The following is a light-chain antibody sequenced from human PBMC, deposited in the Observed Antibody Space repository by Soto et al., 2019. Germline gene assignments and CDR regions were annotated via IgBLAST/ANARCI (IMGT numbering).Light chain of an antibody. CDR3: QKCDYLPI. J-gene: IGKJ3*01. CDR2: DAS. CDR1: HDITSY. V-gene: IGKV1-33*01. Sequence: DIPMTQSPXSLSASVGDRVTITCQASHDITSYLNWYQHKPGKAPKLLIYDASILEAGVPSRFSGSGSGTDFTFTISSLQPEDVATYYXQKCDYLPIFGPGTTVDFK.